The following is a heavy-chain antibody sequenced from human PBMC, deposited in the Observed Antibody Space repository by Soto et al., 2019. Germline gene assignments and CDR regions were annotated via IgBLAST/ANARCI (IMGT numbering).Heavy chain of an antibody. CDR1: GGYIGSSVYY. Sequence: SETLSLTWTVSGGYIGSSVYYWVWIRQPPGKVLEWIGNIYYSGSTYYNPSLKSRVTISVDTSKNQFSLTLNSVTAADTAVYYCARHGGGTYYFDYWGQGTLVTVSS. CDR3: ARHGGGTYYFDY. D-gene: IGHD1-26*01. V-gene: IGHV4-39*01. J-gene: IGHJ4*02. CDR2: IYYSGST.